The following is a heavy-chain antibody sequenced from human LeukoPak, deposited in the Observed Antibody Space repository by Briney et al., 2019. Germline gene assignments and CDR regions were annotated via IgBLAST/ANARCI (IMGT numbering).Heavy chain of an antibody. CDR1: GGTFSSYA. CDR2: IIPIFGTA. CDR3: ARDFPGDGDTGDY. D-gene: IGHD4-17*01. Sequence: SVKVSCKASGGTFSSYAISWVRQAPGQGLEWMGRIIPIFGTANYAQKFQGRVMITTDESTSTAYMELSSLRSEDTAVYYCARDFPGDGDTGDYWGQGTLVTVSS. V-gene: IGHV1-69*05. J-gene: IGHJ4*02.